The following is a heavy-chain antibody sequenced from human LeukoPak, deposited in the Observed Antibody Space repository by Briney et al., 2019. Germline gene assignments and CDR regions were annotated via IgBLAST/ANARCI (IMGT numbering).Heavy chain of an antibody. CDR3: AKDRHIGQQLYYYGMDV. CDR2: ISSSGSTI. V-gene: IGHV3-48*03. D-gene: IGHD6-13*01. J-gene: IGHJ6*02. CDR1: GFTFSSYE. Sequence: GGSLRLSCAASGFTFSSYEMNWVRQAPGKGLEWVSYISSSGSTIYYADSVKGRFTISRDNSKNTLYLQMNSLRAEDTAVYYCAKDRHIGQQLYYYGMDVWGQGTTVTVSS.